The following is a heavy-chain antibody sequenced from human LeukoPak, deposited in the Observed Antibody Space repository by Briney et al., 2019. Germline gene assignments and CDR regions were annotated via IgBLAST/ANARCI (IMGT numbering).Heavy chain of an antibody. D-gene: IGHD3-16*01. CDR2: ISGSGGST. J-gene: IGHJ4*02. CDR3: AKGRAQIGPLEVLKDY. CDR1: GFTFSSYA. Sequence: GGSLRLSCAASGFTFSSYAMSWVRQAPGKGLEWVSAISGSGGSTYYADSVKGRFTISRDNSKNTLYLQMNSLRAEDTAVYYLAKGRAQIGPLEVLKDYWGQGTLVTVSS. V-gene: IGHV3-23*01.